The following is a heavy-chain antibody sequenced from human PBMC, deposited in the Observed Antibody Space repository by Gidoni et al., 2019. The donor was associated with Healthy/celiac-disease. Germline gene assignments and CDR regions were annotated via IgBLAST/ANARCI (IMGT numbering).Heavy chain of an antibody. CDR2: IYYSGST. CDR3: ARGYSSSWYSGWFDP. D-gene: IGHD6-13*01. Sequence: QVQLQESGPGLVKPSETLSLTCTVPGGSIRSYYWRWIRQPPGKGLEWIGYIYYSGSTNYNPSLKSRVTISVDTSKNQFSLKLSSVTAADTAVYYCARGYSSSWYSGWFDPWGQGTLVTVSS. CDR1: GGSIRSYY. J-gene: IGHJ5*02. V-gene: IGHV4-59*01.